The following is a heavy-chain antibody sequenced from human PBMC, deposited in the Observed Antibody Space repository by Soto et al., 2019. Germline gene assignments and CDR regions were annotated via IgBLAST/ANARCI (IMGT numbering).Heavy chain of an antibody. CDR2: MNPNSGNT. CDR3: TPADYGGNSAYYFDY. Sequence: ASVNVSCKAAGYTFTNYDINWGRQAPRQGLEWMGWMNPNSGNTVYAQKFQGRVTITADESTSTAYMELSSLKSEDTAVYYCTPADYGGNSAYYFDYWGQGTLVTVSS. CDR1: GYTFTNYD. D-gene: IGHD4-17*01. J-gene: IGHJ4*02. V-gene: IGHV1-8*01.